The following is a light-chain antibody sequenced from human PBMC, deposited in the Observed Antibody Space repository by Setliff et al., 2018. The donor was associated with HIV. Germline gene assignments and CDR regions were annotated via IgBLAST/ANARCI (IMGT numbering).Light chain of an antibody. J-gene: IGLJ3*02. CDR1: SSDVGGYNY. V-gene: IGLV2-14*03. Sequence: QPALTQPASVSGSPGQSITISCTGTSSDVGGYNYVSWYQQHPGKAPKLMIYDVTNRPSGVSNRFSGSKSGNTASLTISALQAEDEANYYCNSYTSSSTFWVFGGGTQLTVL. CDR2: DVT. CDR3: NSYTSSSTFWV.